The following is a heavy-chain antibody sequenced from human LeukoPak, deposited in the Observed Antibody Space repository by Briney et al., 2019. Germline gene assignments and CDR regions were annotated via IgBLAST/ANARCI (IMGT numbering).Heavy chain of an antibody. D-gene: IGHD3-10*01. CDR2: ISGSGGST. CDR3: AKVGVGWFGEFLFDY. V-gene: IGHV3-23*01. J-gene: IGHJ4*02. CDR1: GFTFSSYW. Sequence: PGGSLRLSCAASGFTFSSYWMSWVRQAPGKGLEWVSAISGSGGSTYYADSVKGRFTISRDNSKNTLYLQMNSLRAEDTAVYYCAKVGVGWFGEFLFDYWGQGTLVTVSS.